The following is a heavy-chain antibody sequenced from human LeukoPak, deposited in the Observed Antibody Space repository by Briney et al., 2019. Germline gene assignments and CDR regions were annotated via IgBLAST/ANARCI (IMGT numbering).Heavy chain of an antibody. J-gene: IGHJ4*02. V-gene: IGHV3-23*01. CDR3: AAPGLGGARSGYAY. CDR1: GFTFSSYA. CDR2: SGSGGST. Sequence: GGSLRLSCAASGFTFSSYAMSWVRQAPGKGLEWVSASGSGGSTYYADSVKGRFTISRDNSKNALYLQMNSLRAEDTAVYYCAAPGLGGARSGYAYWGQGTLVTVSS. D-gene: IGHD3-3*01.